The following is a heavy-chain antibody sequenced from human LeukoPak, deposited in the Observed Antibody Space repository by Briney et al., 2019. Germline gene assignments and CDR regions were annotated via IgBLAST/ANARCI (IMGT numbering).Heavy chain of an antibody. CDR1: GFTFSSYG. V-gene: IGHV3-30*02. CDR2: IRYDGSNK. D-gene: IGHD6-6*01. CDR3: AKDGSIAARLAYYYYMDV. J-gene: IGHJ6*03. Sequence: GGSLRLSCAASGFTFSSYGMHWVRQAPGKGLEWVAFIRYDGSNKYYADSVKGRFTISRDNSKNTLYLQMNSLRAEDTAVYYCAKDGSIAARLAYYYYMDVWGKGTTVTVSS.